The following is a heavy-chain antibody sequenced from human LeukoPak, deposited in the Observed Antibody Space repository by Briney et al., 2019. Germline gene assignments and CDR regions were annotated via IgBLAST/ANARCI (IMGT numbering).Heavy chain of an antibody. Sequence: GGSLRLSCAASGFTFSSYWMHWVRQAPGKGLVWVSRIKSDGSTNYADSVKGRFTISRDNAKNTLSLQMTSLRAEDTGVYYCARAPSEIGGYYPEYFRHWGQGTLVTVSS. CDR2: IKSDGST. V-gene: IGHV3-74*01. CDR3: ARAPSEIGGYYPEYFRH. J-gene: IGHJ1*01. CDR1: GFTFSSYW. D-gene: IGHD3-22*01.